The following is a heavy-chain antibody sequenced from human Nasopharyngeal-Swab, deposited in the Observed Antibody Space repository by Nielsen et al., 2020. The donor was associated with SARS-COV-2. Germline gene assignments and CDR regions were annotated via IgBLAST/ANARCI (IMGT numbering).Heavy chain of an antibody. D-gene: IGHD3-22*01. J-gene: IGHJ4*02. V-gene: IGHV3-33*01. CDR2: IWYDGTDN. CDR3: ARGEGVQASAYYDSSGYCPFDY. Sequence: GGSLRLSCAASGFTFSTYGMHWVRQAPGKGLEWVAIIWYDGTDNYYADSVKGRFTISRDNSKNTLYLQMNSLRAEDTAVYHCARGEGVQASAYYDSSGYCPFDYWGQGTLVTVSS. CDR1: GFTFSTYG.